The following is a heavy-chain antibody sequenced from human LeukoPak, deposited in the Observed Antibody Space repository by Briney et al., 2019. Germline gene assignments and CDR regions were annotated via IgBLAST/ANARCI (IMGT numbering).Heavy chain of an antibody. Sequence: SQTLSLTCTVSGGSISSGSYYWSWIRQPAGKGLEWIGRIYSSGSTNYNPSLKSRVTISLDTSKNQFSLKLSSVTAADTAVYYCARLRYCSSTSCYVSWFDPWGQGTLVTVSS. CDR1: GGSISSGSYY. CDR3: ARLRYCSSTSCYVSWFDP. J-gene: IGHJ5*02. V-gene: IGHV4-61*02. CDR2: IYSSGST. D-gene: IGHD2-2*01.